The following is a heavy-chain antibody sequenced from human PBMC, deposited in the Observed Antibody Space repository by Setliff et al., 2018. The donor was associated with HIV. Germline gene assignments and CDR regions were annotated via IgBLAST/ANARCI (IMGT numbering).Heavy chain of an antibody. Sequence: SVKVSCKASGGTFSSFAISWVRQAPGQGLEWLGGIIPILEKTNYAQKFQGRVTITADTSTSTAYMELSSLTSEDTAVYYCARGYNWNYALAYWGQGTQVTVSS. CDR2: IIPILEKT. V-gene: IGHV1-69*10. CDR3: ARGYNWNYALAY. D-gene: IGHD1-7*01. CDR1: GGTFSSFA. J-gene: IGHJ4*02.